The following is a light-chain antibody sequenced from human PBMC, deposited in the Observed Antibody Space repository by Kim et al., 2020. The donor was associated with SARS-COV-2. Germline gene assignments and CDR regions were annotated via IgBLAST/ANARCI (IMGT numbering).Light chain of an antibody. J-gene: IGLJ2*01. CDR1: SLRNYY. Sequence: SSELTQDPAVSVALGQTVRITCQGDSLRNYYASWYQQKPGQAPVLVVYGKNNRPSGIPDRFSGSYSGNTASLTITGAQAEDEADYFCNSRDTSGSHRIFGGGTQLTVL. CDR2: GKN. V-gene: IGLV3-19*01. CDR3: NSRDTSGSHRI.